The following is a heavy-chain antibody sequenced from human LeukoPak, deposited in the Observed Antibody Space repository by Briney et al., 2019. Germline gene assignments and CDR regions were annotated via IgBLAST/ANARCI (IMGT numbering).Heavy chain of an antibody. Sequence: GGSLSLSCAASGFTFSSDSKNWIRQAQGKGLDWVSSICSSSSGIYYADSVKGRFTISRDNAKNSLYLQMNSLRAEDTAVYYCARDGSGMTYYYGSGSSNEYYGMDVWGKGTTVTVSS. V-gene: IGHV3-21*01. CDR3: ARDGSGMTYYYGSGSSNEYYGMDV. CDR2: ICSSSSGI. CDR1: GFTFSSDS. J-gene: IGHJ6*04. D-gene: IGHD3-10*01.